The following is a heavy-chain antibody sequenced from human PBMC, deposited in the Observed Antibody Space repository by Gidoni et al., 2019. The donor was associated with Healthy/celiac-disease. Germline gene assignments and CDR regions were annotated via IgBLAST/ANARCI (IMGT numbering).Heavy chain of an antibody. D-gene: IGHD3-10*01. Sequence: QLQLQESGSGLVKPSQTLSLTCAVSGGSISSGGYSWCWIRQPPGKGLEWIGYIYHSGSTYYNPSLKSRVTISVDRSKNQFSLKLSSVTAADTAVYYCARARRGSGSYFDYWGQGTLVTVSS. CDR2: IYHSGST. CDR3: ARARRGSGSYFDY. CDR1: GGSISSGGYS. J-gene: IGHJ4*02. V-gene: IGHV4-30-2*01.